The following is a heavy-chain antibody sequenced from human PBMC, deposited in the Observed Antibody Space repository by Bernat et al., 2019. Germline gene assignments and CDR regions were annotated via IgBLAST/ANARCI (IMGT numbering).Heavy chain of an antibody. CDR1: GYPFTSYS. V-gene: IGHV1-3*01. CDR3: AREYISGPRGGFII. CDR2: IIVGSGGT. J-gene: IGHJ3*02. D-gene: IGHD6-19*01. Sequence: QVQVVQSVAEVKNPGASVKVSCKTSGYPFTSYSLHWVRQAPGQRLEWMGWIIVGSGGTKYSQNFQGRFSITRDTAATTAYMELNSLTPDDTAVYYCAREYISGPRGGFIIWGQGTMVT.